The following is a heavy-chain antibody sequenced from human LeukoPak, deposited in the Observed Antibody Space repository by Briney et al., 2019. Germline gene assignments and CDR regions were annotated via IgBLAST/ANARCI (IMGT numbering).Heavy chain of an antibody. CDR1: GYGFTSYW. CDR3: ARRRYYDSSGYSYFDY. V-gene: IGHV5-51*01. J-gene: IGHJ4*02. D-gene: IGHD3-22*01. CDR2: IYPGDSDT. Sequence: GESLKISCKGSGYGFTSYWVGWVRQMPGKGLEWMGIIYPGDSDTRYSPSFQGQVTISADKSISTAYLQWSSLKASDTAMYYCARRRYYDSSGYSYFDYWGQGTLVTVSS.